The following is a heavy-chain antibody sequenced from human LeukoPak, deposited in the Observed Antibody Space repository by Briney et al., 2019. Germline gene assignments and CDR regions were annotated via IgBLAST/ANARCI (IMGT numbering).Heavy chain of an antibody. CDR1: GYTFTSYD. Sequence: ASVKVSCKASGYTFTSYDINWVRQATGQGLEWMGWMNPNSGDTGYAQKFQGRVTMTRNTSISTAYMELSSLRSEDTAVYYCARDQPGIVVVPAAIWFDPWGQGTLVTVSS. V-gene: IGHV1-8*01. D-gene: IGHD2-2*01. J-gene: IGHJ5*02. CDR3: ARDQPGIVVVPAAIWFDP. CDR2: MNPNSGDT.